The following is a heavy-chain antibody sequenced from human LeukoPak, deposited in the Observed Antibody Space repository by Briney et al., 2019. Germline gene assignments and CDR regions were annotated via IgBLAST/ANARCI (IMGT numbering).Heavy chain of an antibody. CDR3: AKAAVPGSTYYFDY. D-gene: IGHD3-10*01. V-gene: IGHV3-23*01. CDR1: GFALSSYA. J-gene: IGHJ4*02. CDR2: ISGSGSTT. Sequence: PGGSLRLSCAASGFALSSYAMSWVRQAPGKGLEWGSAISGSGSTTYYTDSVKGRFTISRDNTKNTLYLQINTLRAEDTAVYYCAKAAVPGSTYYFDYWGQGTLVTVSS.